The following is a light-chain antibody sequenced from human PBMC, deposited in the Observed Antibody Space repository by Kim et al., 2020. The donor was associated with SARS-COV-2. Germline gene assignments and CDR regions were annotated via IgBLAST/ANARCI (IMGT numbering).Light chain of an antibody. CDR1: SGSIGSNY. CDR2: DDN. CDR3: QSYDSSSHWV. J-gene: IGLJ3*02. V-gene: IGLV6-57*01. Sequence: LTQPHSVSESPGKTVTISCTRSSGSIGSNYVQWYQQRPGSSPTTVIFDDNQRPSGVPDRFSGSVDSSSNSASLTISGLRAEDEADYYCQSYDSSSHWVFGGGTKVTVL.